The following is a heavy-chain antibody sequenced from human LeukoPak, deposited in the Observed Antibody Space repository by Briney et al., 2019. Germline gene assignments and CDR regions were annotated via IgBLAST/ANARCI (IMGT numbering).Heavy chain of an antibody. CDR3: ASSDFWSGYDY. CDR2: IYYSGST. V-gene: IGHV4-59*12. Sequence: PLETLSLTCTVSGGSISRYYWSWIRQPPGKGLEWIGYIYYSGSTNYNPSLKSRVTISVDTSKNQFSLKLSSVTAADTAVYYCASSDFWSGYDYWGQGTLVTVSS. D-gene: IGHD3-3*01. J-gene: IGHJ4*02. CDR1: GGSISRYY.